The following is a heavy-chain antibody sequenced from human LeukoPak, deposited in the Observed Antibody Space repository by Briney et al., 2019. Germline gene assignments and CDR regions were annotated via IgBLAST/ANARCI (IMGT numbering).Heavy chain of an antibody. CDR1: GGSISSSSYY. Sequence: SETLSLTCTVSGGSISSSSYYWGWIRQPPGKGLEWIGSIYYSGSTYYNPSHKSRVTISVDTSKNQFSLKLSSVTAADTAVYYCARHGGYYDFWSGYHFNWFDPWGQGTLVTVSS. CDR3: ARHGGYYDFWSGYHFNWFDP. V-gene: IGHV4-39*01. CDR2: IYYSGST. J-gene: IGHJ5*02. D-gene: IGHD3-3*01.